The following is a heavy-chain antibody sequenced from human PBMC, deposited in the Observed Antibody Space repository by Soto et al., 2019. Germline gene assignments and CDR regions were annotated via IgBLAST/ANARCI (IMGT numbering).Heavy chain of an antibody. Sequence: QVQLVESGGGVVQPGRSLRLSCAASGFTFSSYGMHWVRQAPGKGLEWVAVIWYDGSNKYYADSVKGRFTISRDNSKNTPYLQMNSLRAEDTAVYYCARDEWKAAAGTLDYWGQGTLVTVSS. D-gene: IGHD6-13*01. V-gene: IGHV3-33*01. CDR1: GFTFSSYG. J-gene: IGHJ4*02. CDR2: IWYDGSNK. CDR3: ARDEWKAAAGTLDY.